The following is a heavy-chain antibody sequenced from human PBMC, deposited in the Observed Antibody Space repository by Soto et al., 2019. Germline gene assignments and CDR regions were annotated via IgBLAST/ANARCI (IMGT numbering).Heavy chain of an antibody. D-gene: IGHD1-26*01. V-gene: IGHV1-69*13. J-gene: IGHJ1*01. CDR2: IIPIFGTT. Sequence: ASVKVSCKASGGTFNTYTFSWVRQAPGQGLEWTGSIIPIFGTTHYAQSFQGRLSITADQSSTTTYMELRSLTSHDTALYYCARIPRYSFPTSDPLDNWGQGTLVTV. CDR1: GGTFNTYT. CDR3: ARIPRYSFPTSDPLDN.